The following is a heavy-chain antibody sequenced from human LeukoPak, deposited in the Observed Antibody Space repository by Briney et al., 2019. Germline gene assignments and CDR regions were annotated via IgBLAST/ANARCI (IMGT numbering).Heavy chain of an antibody. CDR1: GGSMSNYY. CDR3: ARGRSLDY. D-gene: IGHD5-24*01. J-gene: IGHJ4*02. V-gene: IGHV4-59*01. CDR2: IYYSGST. Sequence: SETLSLTCTVSGGSMSNYYWSWIRQPPGKGLEWIGYIYYSGSTNYNPSLKSRVTISVDTSKNQFSLKLSSVTAADTAVYYCARGRSLDYWGQGTLVTVSS.